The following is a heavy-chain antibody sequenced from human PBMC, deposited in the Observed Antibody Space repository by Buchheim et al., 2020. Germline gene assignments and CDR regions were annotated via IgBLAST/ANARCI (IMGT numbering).Heavy chain of an antibody. CDR2: ISGSGGST. Sequence: EVQLLESGGGLVQPGGSLRLSCAASGFTFSSYAMSWVRQAPGKGLEWVSAISGSGGSTYYADSVKGRFTISRDNSKNKLYLQMNSLRAEDTAVYYCAKAPGDYSNYDGYYYYGMDVWGQGTT. CDR3: AKAPGDYSNYDGYYYYGMDV. D-gene: IGHD4-11*01. CDR1: GFTFSSYA. J-gene: IGHJ6*02. V-gene: IGHV3-23*01.